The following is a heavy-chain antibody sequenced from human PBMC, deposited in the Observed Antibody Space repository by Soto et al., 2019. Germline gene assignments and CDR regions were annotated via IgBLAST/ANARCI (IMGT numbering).Heavy chain of an antibody. CDR1: GYSFDTYG. CDR2: ISAYAGYT. D-gene: IGHD2-8*01. J-gene: IGHJ4*02. V-gene: IGHV1-18*01. CDR3: ASDIVCSNGNCYHDF. Sequence: VQSGTQVKKPGASVRVSCKASGYSFDTYGLSWVRQAPGQGLEWLGWISAYAGYTKYAQKFQDRVILTTDTSTNTGYMELTSLRSDDTAVYYCASDIVCSNGNCYHDFWGQGTLVTVSS.